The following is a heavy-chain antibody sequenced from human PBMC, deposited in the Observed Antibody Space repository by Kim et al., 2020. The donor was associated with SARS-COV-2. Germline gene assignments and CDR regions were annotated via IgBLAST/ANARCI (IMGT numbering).Heavy chain of an antibody. D-gene: IGHD2-21*02. CDR3: AREGANRAYCGSGCSYFDY. CDR1: GFTFSSYG. CDR2: IWYDGSNK. J-gene: IGHJ4*02. Sequence: GGSLRLSCAASGFTFSSYGMHWVRQAPGKGLEWVAVIWYDGSNKYYADSVKARFTISRDNSKNTLYLQVNSLRVEDTAVYYCAREGANRAYCGSGCSYFDYWGQGTLVTVSS. V-gene: IGHV3-33*01.